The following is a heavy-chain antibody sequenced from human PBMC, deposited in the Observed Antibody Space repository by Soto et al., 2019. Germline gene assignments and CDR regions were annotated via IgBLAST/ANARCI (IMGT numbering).Heavy chain of an antibody. V-gene: IGHV4-59*01. CDR3: ARGIYYYYYYMDV. J-gene: IGHJ6*03. CDR2: IYYSGGT. CDR1: GGSISSYY. Sequence: PSETLSLTCTGSGGSISSYYWSWIRQPPGKGLEWIGYIYYSGGTNYNPSLKSRVTISVDTSKNQFSLKLSSVTAADTAVYYCARGIYYYYYYMDVWGKGTTVTVSS.